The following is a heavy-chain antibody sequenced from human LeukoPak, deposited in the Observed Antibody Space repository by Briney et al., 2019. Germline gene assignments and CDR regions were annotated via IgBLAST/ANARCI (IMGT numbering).Heavy chain of an antibody. D-gene: IGHD2-21*02. CDR2: IKSKTDDGTT. CDR1: GFTFSNAW. Sequence: GGSLRLSSAAPGFTFSNAWMSWVRRAPGKGLEWVGRIKSKTDDGTTDYAAPVKGRFTVSRDDSKNTLYLQMNSLKTEDTAVYYCAALAYCGGDCYYKYYFDYWGQGTLVTVSS. J-gene: IGHJ4*02. CDR3: AALAYCGGDCYYKYYFDY. V-gene: IGHV3-15*01.